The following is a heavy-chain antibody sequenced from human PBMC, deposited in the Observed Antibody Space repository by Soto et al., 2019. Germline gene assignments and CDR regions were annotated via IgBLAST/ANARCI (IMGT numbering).Heavy chain of an antibody. CDR2: IYYSGST. Sequence: SETLSLTCTVSGGSISSYYWSWIRQPPGKGLEWIGYIYYSGSTNYNPSLKSRVTISVDTSKNQFSLKLSSVTAADTAVYYCAREGIAEDFDYWGQGTLVTVSS. D-gene: IGHD6-13*01. CDR3: AREGIAEDFDY. CDR1: GGSISSYY. V-gene: IGHV4-59*01. J-gene: IGHJ4*02.